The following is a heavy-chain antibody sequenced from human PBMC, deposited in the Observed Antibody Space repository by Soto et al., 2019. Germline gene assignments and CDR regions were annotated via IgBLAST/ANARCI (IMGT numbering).Heavy chain of an antibody. CDR2: VFDSVIT. D-gene: IGHD1-1*01. Sequence: PSETLSLTCSVSGGSINRHYWSWIRQPPGKGLYCIGFVFDSVITMXXPSLKSRXXISVETSKDQXCLKLXPVTAAYTALYYCARQNDWYERFDLRGQGILVTDSS. J-gene: IGHJ4*02. CDR3: ARQNDWYERFDL. CDR1: GGSINRHY. V-gene: IGHV4-59*11.